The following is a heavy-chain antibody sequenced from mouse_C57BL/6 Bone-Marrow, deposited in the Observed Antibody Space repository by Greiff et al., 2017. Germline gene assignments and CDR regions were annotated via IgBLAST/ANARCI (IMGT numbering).Heavy chain of an antibody. D-gene: IGHD1-1*01. CDR2: IYPGSGST. CDR3: ARKRDYGSRAWFAY. J-gene: IGHJ3*01. V-gene: IGHV1-55*01. Sequence: QVQLQQPGAELVKPGASVKMSCKASGYTFTSYWITWVRQRPGQGLEWIGDIYPGSGSTNYNEKFKSKATLTVDPSSSTAYMQLSSLTSEDSAVYYCARKRDYGSRAWFAYWGQGTLVTVSA. CDR1: GYTFTSYW.